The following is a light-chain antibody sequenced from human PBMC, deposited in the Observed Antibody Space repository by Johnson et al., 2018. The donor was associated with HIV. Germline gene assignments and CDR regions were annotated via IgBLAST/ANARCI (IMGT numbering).Light chain of an antibody. J-gene: IGLJ1*01. V-gene: IGLV1-51*01. CDR2: DNN. CDR1: SSNIGNNY. Sequence: QSVLTQPPSVSAAPGQKVTISCSGSSSNIGNNYVSWYQQLPGTAPKLLIYDNNKRPSGIPDRFSGSKSGTSATLGITGLQTGDEADYYCGTWDSSLSAPGYAFGTGTKVTVL. CDR3: GTWDSSLSAPGYA.